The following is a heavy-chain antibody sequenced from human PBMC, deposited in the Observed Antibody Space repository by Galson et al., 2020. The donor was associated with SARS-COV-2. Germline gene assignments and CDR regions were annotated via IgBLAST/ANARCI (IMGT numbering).Heavy chain of an antibody. CDR2: INPSGGGT. CDR3: ARDSQGGNDYNYFLV. D-gene: IGHD4-4*01. J-gene: IGHJ4*02. CDR1: GYTFTSYY. Sequence: ASVKVSCKASGYTFTSYYIHWVRQAPGQGLEWMGIINPSGGGTTYAQKFQGRVTMTRDTSTNTVYMVLSSLRSEDTAVYYCARDSQGGNDYNYFLVCGQGTLVTVSS. V-gene: IGHV1-46*01.